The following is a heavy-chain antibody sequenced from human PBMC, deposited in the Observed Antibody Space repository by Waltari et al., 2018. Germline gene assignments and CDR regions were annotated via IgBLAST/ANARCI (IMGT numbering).Heavy chain of an antibody. CDR3: ATDVSGPKQQLVYYFDY. Sequence: QVQLVQSGAEVKKPGASVKVSCKVSGYTLTELSMHWVRQAPGKGLEWMGGFDPEDGETIYAQKFQGRVTMTEETSTDTAYMELSSLRSEDTAVYYCATDVSGPKQQLVYYFDYWGQGTLVTVSS. CDR1: GYTLTELS. J-gene: IGHJ4*02. D-gene: IGHD6-13*01. CDR2: FDPEDGET. V-gene: IGHV1-24*01.